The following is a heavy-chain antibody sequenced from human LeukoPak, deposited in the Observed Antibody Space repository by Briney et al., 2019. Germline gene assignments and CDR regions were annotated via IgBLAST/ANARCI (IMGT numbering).Heavy chain of an antibody. D-gene: IGHD2-15*01. CDR1: GYTFTSYY. J-gene: IGHJ5*02. CDR3: AISTGYCSGGSCSYNWFDP. Sequence: GASVKVSCKASGYTFTSYYMHWVRQAPGQGLEWMGIINPSGGSTGYAQKFQGRVTMTRDTSTSTVYMELSSLRSEDTAVYYCAISTGYCSGGSCSYNWFDPWGQGTLVTVSS. CDR2: INPSGGST. V-gene: IGHV1-46*01.